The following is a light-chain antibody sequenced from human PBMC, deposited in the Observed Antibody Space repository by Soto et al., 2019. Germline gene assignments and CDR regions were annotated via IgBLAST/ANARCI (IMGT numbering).Light chain of an antibody. CDR2: AAS. V-gene: IGKV1-39*01. J-gene: IGKJ5*01. CDR3: QQSSSTPPIT. Sequence: DIQMTQSPSSLSASEGDRVTITCRASQSISSYLNWYQQKPGKAPKLLIYAASSLQSGVPSRFSGSGSGTDFTLTISSLQPEDFATYYCQQSSSTPPITFGQGTRLEIK. CDR1: QSISSY.